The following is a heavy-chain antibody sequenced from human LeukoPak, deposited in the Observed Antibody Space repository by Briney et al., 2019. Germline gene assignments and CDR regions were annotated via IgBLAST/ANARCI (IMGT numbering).Heavy chain of an antibody. CDR2: FSGGGDS. V-gene: IGHV3-23*01. D-gene: IGHD2/OR15-2a*01. CDR1: GLTSGIYA. Sequence: GGSLKLSCAASGLTSGIYAMSWVRQAPGKGLEWVSAFSGGGDSFYADSVRGRFTVSADTSRNILYLQMNSLRAEDTAVYYCGKEVERHFDLKYWGQGTLVAVSS. J-gene: IGHJ4*02. CDR3: GKEVERHFDLKY.